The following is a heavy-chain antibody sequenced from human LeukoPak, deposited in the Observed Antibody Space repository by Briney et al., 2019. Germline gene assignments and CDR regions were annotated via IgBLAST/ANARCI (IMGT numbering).Heavy chain of an antibody. V-gene: IGHV1-69*04. J-gene: IGHJ4*02. Sequence: AASVKVSCKASGGTFSSYAISWVRQAPGQGLEWMGRIIPILGIANYAQKFQGRVTITADESTSTAYMELSSLRSEDTAVYYCARDRDSSGYFDYWGQGTLVTVSS. CDR1: GGTFSSYA. CDR2: IIPILGIA. D-gene: IGHD3-22*01. CDR3: ARDRDSSGYFDY.